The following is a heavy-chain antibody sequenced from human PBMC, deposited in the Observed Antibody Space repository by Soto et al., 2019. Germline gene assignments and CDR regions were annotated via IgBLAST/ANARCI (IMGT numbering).Heavy chain of an antibody. CDR3: GRDWLSYEGSYLGY. J-gene: IGHJ4*02. D-gene: IGHD1-26*01. CDR2: INSDGSDT. Sequence: EVQLVESGGGLVQPGGSLRLSCAASGYTFSTYWMHWVRQAPGKGLVWVSRINSDGSDTDYADSVKGRFTISRDNAKSVLYLQMDSLGAEDTAVYYCGRDWLSYEGSYLGYWGQGTLVTVSS. CDR1: GYTFSTYW. V-gene: IGHV3-74*01.